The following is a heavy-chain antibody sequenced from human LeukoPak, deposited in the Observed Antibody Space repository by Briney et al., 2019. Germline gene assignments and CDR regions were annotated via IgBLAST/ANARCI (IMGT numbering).Heavy chain of an antibody. Sequence: SVKVSCTASGGTFSSYAISWVRQAPGQGLEWMGRIIPILGIANYAQKFQGRVTITADKSTSTAYMELSSLRSEDTAVYYCASYGSGSYHLDYWGQGTLVTVSS. CDR2: IIPILGIA. CDR3: ASYGSGSYHLDY. CDR1: GGTFSSYA. D-gene: IGHD3-10*01. V-gene: IGHV1-69*04. J-gene: IGHJ4*02.